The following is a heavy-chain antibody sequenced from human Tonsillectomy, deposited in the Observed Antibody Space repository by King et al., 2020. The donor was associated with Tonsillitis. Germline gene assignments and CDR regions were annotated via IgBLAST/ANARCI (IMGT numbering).Heavy chain of an antibody. CDR2: IYYSGST. J-gene: IGHJ5*02. D-gene: IGHD5-18*01. CDR1: GGSINSSSYY. Sequence: QLQESGPGLVKPSETLSLTCTVSGGSINSSSYYWGWIRQPPGKGLEWIGSIYYSGSTYYNPSLKSRVTISVDTSKNQFSLKLSSVTAADTAVYYCAQQAENTAMPKRWFDPWGQGTLVTVSS. CDR3: AQQAENTAMPKRWFDP. V-gene: IGHV4-39*01.